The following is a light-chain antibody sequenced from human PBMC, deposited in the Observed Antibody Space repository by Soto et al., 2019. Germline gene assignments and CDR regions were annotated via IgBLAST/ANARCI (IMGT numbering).Light chain of an antibody. CDR2: GAS. CDR3: QQRSNWPSLT. J-gene: IGKJ4*01. Sequence: EILMTQSPATLSVSPGERATLSCRSSQSVSSHLAWYQQRSGQAPRLLIYGASTRATGIPARFSGSGSGTEFTLTISSLQSEDFAVYYCQQRSNWPSLTLGGGTKVDIK. CDR1: QSVSSH. V-gene: IGKV3-15*01.